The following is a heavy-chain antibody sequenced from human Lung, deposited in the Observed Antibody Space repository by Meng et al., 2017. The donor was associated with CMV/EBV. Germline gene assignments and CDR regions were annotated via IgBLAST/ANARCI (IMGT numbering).Heavy chain of an antibody. D-gene: IGHD5-18*01. J-gene: IGHJ6*02. Sequence: SCAASGFTVSSNYMSWVRQAPGKGLECVSVIYSGGSTYYADSVKGRFTISRDNSKNTLYLQMNSLRAEDTAVYYCARFYVDTAMGLEYYGMDVWGQGTTVTVSS. CDR2: IYSGGST. V-gene: IGHV3-53*01. CDR1: GFTVSSNY. CDR3: ARFYVDTAMGLEYYGMDV.